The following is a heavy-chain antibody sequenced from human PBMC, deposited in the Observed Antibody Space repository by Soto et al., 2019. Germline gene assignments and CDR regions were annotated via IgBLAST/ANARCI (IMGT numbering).Heavy chain of an antibody. CDR2: VSFDGIYK. D-gene: IGHD4-17*01. Sequence: LRLSCEASGFTFNNYAMHWVRQAPGKGLEWVAGVSFDGIYKYYSDSARGRFTISRDNSKNMVYLQMNGLRGEDMAVYYCARAPSGPVPRYFDPWGQGTRAPSPQ. V-gene: IGHV3-30-3*01. CDR3: ARAPSGPVPRYFDP. CDR1: GFTFNNYA. J-gene: IGHJ5*02.